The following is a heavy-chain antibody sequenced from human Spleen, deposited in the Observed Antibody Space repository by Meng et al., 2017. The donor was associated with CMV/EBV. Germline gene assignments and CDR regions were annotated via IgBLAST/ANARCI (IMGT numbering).Heavy chain of an antibody. CDR3: AKIGDLQQLIP. CDR2: ISGSFGST. Sequence: GGSLRLSCAASGFTSYAMSWVRQAPGKGLEWVSAISGSFGSTYYADSVKGRFTISRDESKNTLYLQMNSLRAEDTAIYYCAKIGDLQQLIPLGQGTLVTVSS. D-gene: IGHD6-13*01. V-gene: IGHV3-23*01. CDR1: GFTSYA. J-gene: IGHJ5*02.